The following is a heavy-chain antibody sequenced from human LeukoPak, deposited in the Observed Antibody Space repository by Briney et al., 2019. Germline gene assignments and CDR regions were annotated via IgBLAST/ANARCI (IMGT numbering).Heavy chain of an antibody. CDR3: ARGSHSNKPSYYYMDV. V-gene: IGHV3-48*03. CDR2: ISSSGSTI. CDR1: GFTFSTYE. J-gene: IGHJ6*03. D-gene: IGHD1-14*01. Sequence: GSLRLSCAASGFTFSTYEINWVRQAPGKGLEWVSYISSSGSTIYYADSVKGRFTISRDNAKNSLYLQMNSLRAEDTAVYYCARGSHSNKPSYYYMDVWGKGTTVTVSS.